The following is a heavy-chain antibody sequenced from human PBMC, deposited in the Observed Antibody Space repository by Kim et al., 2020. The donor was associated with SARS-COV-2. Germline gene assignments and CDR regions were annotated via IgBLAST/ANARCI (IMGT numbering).Heavy chain of an antibody. V-gene: IGHV4-34*01. D-gene: IGHD6-13*01. CDR3: AKGAVAGYSSLLASADAFDI. CDR2: INHSGST. CDR1: GGSFSGYY. Sequence: SESLSLTCAVYGGSFSGYYWSWIRQPPGKGLEWIGEINHSGSTNYNPSLKSRVTISVDTSKNQFSLKLSSVTAADTAVYYCAKGAVAGYSSLLASADAFDIWGQGTMVTVSS. J-gene: IGHJ3*02.